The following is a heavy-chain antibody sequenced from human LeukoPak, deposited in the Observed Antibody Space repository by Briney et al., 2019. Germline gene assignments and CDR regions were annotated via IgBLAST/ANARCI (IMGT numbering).Heavy chain of an antibody. Sequence: PGRSLRLSCAASGFTFSSYGMHWVRQAPGKGLEWVAVISYDGSNKYYADSVKGRFTISRDNSKNTLYLQMNSLRAEDTAVYYCAKDRAVMVVIATLDYWGQGTLVTVSS. J-gene: IGHJ4*02. CDR1: GFTFSSYG. D-gene: IGHD2-21*01. CDR2: ISYDGSNK. V-gene: IGHV3-30*18. CDR3: AKDRAVMVVIATLDY.